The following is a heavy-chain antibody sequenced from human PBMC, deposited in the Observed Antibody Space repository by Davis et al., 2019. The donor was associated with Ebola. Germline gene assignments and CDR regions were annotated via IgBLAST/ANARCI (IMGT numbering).Heavy chain of an antibody. J-gene: IGHJ4*02. V-gene: IGHV3-53*01. D-gene: IGHD3-22*01. CDR1: GFTVRNTH. CDR3: AKDPYYYDSSGYFGYFDY. Sequence: GESLKISCDASGFTVRNTHMSWVRQAPGKGLEWVSGIYGGDTHYADSVKGRFTISRDNSKNTLHLQMNSLRDEDTAVYYCAKDPYYYDSSGYFGYFDYWGQGTLVTVSS. CDR2: IYGGDT.